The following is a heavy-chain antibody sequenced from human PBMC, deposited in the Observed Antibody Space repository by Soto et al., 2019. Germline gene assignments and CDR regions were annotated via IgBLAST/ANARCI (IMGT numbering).Heavy chain of an antibody. CDR1: GDSINNSHW. Sequence: QVQLQESGPGLVQPSGTLSLTCAVSGDSINNSHWWSWVRQTPGKGLEWIGETYHSGTTNYNPSLKSRVTISMGKSKNQFSLKMNSVTAADTAVYYCAREVNSSPARGPNWFDPWGQGTLVTVSS. J-gene: IGHJ5*02. CDR3: AREVNSSPARGPNWFDP. D-gene: IGHD6-13*01. CDR2: TYHSGTT. V-gene: IGHV4-4*02.